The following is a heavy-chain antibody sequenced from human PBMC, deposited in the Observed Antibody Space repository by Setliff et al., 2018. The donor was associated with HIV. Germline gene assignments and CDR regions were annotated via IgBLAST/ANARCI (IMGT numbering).Heavy chain of an antibody. Sequence: PSETLSLTCPVSGVSISSRSWTWIRQPPGKGLEWIGYFYYSGSTNYNPSLKGRVTISADTSENQLSLKLSSLTAADTAVYYCARIEGYAYGSNWFDPWGQGTLVTVSS. D-gene: IGHD3-16*01. J-gene: IGHJ5*02. CDR2: FYYSGST. CDR3: ARIEGYAYGSNWFDP. CDR1: GVSISSRS. V-gene: IGHV4-59*11.